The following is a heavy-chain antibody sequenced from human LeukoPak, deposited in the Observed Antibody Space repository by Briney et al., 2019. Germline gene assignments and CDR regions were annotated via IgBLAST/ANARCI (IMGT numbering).Heavy chain of an antibody. V-gene: IGHV3-30*18. Sequence: GGSLRLSCAASGFTFSSYGMHWVRQTPGKGLEWVALISFDGSVEYYADSVKGRFTISRDNSKNTLFLQMNSLRPEDTAVYYCAKDSDIAVAGSDDALDVWGQGTMVTVSS. CDR2: ISFDGSVE. J-gene: IGHJ3*01. CDR1: GFTFSSYG. D-gene: IGHD6-19*01. CDR3: AKDSDIAVAGSDDALDV.